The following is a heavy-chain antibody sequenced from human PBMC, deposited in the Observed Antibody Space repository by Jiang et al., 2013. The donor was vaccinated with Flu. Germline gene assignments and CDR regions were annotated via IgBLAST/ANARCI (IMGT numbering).Heavy chain of an antibody. CDR1: GYSISNGYY. Sequence: PGLVRPSETLSLSCSISGYSISNGYYWGWIRQSPGKGLEWIGSVFQTETFYHPAVRSRVTISVDMSNNQVSLKLTSVTAADTAVYFCARHSSLGVVVPSSRTNDIFDIWGQGTLVSVSS. D-gene: IGHD3-3*01. V-gene: IGHV4-38-2*01. CDR3: ARHSSLGVVVPSSRTNDIFDI. CDR2: VFQTET. J-gene: IGHJ3*02.